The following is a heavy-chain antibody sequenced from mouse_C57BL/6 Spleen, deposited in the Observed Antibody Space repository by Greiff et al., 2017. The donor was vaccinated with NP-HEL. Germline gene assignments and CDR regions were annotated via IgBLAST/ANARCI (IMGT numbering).Heavy chain of an antibody. D-gene: IGHD1-1*01. J-gene: IGHJ2*01. CDR2: IHPNSGST. Sequence: QVQLKQPGAELVKPGASVKLSCKASGYTFTSYWLHWVKQRPGQGLEWIGMIHPNSGSTNYNEKFKSKATLTVDKSSSTAYMQLSSLTSEDSAVYYCARGHYGSSIYYFDYWGQGTTLTVSS. CDR3: ARGHYGSSIYYFDY. CDR1: GYTFTSYW. V-gene: IGHV1-64*01.